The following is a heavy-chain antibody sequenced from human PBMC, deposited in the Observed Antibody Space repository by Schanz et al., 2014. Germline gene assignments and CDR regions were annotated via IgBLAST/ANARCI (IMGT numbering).Heavy chain of an antibody. CDR3: ARLGSGSAFHS. D-gene: IGHD1-26*01. CDR1: GFTFSKYG. J-gene: IGHJ4*02. Sequence: QVQLVESGGGVVQPGRSLRLSCAASGFTFSKYGMHWVRQAPGKGLEWVAFIRFDASHKYYADSVKGRFTISRDNSKNTLYLQMDSLRAEDTAVYYCARLGSGSAFHSWGQGTLVTVSS. V-gene: IGHV3-30*02. CDR2: IRFDASHK.